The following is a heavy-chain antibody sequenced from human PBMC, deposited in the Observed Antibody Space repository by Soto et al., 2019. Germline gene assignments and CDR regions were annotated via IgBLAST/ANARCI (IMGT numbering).Heavy chain of an antibody. CDR1: GGTFSSYT. D-gene: IGHD3-22*01. Sequence: ASVKVSCKASGGTFSSYTISWVRQAPGQGLEWMGRIIPILGIANYAQKFQGRVTITADKSTSTAYMELSSLRSEDTAVYYCASSPTYYYDSSGTRFYYWGQGTLVTVSS. CDR2: IIPILGIA. CDR3: ASSPTYYYDSSGTRFYY. V-gene: IGHV1-69*02. J-gene: IGHJ4*02.